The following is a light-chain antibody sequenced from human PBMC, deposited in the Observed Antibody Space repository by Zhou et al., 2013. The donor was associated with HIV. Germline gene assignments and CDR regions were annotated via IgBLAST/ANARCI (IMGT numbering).Light chain of an antibody. Sequence: DIQMTQSPSSVSASVGDRVTITCRASQGIGSWLAWYQQKPGKAPNLLIYAASSLQSGVPSRFSGSGSGTEFTLTITSLQPDDFAIYYCQQYNSHWTFGQGTKVEIK. CDR3: QQYNSHWT. CDR1: QGIGSW. V-gene: IGKV1-12*01. CDR2: AAS. J-gene: IGKJ1*01.